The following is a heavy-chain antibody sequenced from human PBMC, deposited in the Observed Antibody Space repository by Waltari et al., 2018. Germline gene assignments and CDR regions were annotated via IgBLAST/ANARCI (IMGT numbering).Heavy chain of an antibody. J-gene: IGHJ4*02. D-gene: IGHD3-22*01. Sequence: EVQLVESGGGLVQPGGSLSLSCAASGFTFSSYSLNWVRQAPGKGLEWVSYISSSSSTIYYADSVKGRFTISRDNAKNSLYLQMNSLRAEDTAVYYCAYDSSGYYQWSPFDYWGQGTLVTVSS. CDR3: AYDSSGYYQWSPFDY. CDR1: GFTFSSYS. V-gene: IGHV3-48*04. CDR2: ISSSSSTI.